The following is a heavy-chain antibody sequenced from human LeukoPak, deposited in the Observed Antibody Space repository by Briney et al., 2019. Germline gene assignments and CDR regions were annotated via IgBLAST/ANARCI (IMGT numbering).Heavy chain of an antibody. CDR2: IIPIFGTA. Sequence: SVKVSRKASGGTFSSYAISWVRQAPGQGLEWMGGIIPIFGTANYAQKFQGRVTITTDESTSTAYMELSSLRSEDTAVYYCARESQYYYDSSGYYNWFDPWGQGTLVTVSS. CDR1: GGTFSSYA. V-gene: IGHV1-69*05. D-gene: IGHD3-22*01. J-gene: IGHJ5*02. CDR3: ARESQYYYDSSGYYNWFDP.